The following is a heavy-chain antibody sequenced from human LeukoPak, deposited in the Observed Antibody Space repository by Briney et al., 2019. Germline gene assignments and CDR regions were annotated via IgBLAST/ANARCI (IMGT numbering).Heavy chain of an antibody. D-gene: IGHD1-26*01. V-gene: IGHV3-23*01. Sequence: PGGSLRLSCAASGFTLSNYWMSWVRQAPGKGLEWVSSISGNSGSTYYADSVKGRFTISRDNSKNTVYLQMNSLRAEDTAVYYCAKVSAWAMVGATYFDYWGQGTLVTVSS. CDR1: GFTLSNYW. CDR2: ISGNSGST. J-gene: IGHJ4*02. CDR3: AKVSAWAMVGATYFDY.